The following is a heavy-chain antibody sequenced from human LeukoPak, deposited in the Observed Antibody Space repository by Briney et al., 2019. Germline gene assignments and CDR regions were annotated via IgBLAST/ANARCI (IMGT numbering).Heavy chain of an antibody. CDR3: ANIHYGDYNFDY. D-gene: IGHD4-17*01. J-gene: IGHJ4*02. CDR2: ISGSGGST. CDR1: GFTFSSYA. V-gene: IGHV3-23*01. Sequence: PGGSLRLSCAASGFTFSSYAMSWVRQAPGKGLEWVSAISGSGGSTYYADSVKGRFTISRDNSKNTLYLQMNSLRAEDTAVYYCANIHYGDYNFDYWGQGTLVTVSS.